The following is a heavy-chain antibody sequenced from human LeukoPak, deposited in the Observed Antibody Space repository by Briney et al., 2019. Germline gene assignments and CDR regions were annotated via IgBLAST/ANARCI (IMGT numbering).Heavy chain of an antibody. Sequence: ASVKVSCKASGYTFTSYGISWVRQAPRQGLEWMGWISAYNGNTNYAQKLQGRVTMTTDTSTSTAYMELRSLRSDDTAVYYCARGDHYYDSSGASHYWGQGTLVTVSS. V-gene: IGHV1-18*01. CDR2: ISAYNGNT. CDR1: GYTFTSYG. D-gene: IGHD3-22*01. J-gene: IGHJ4*02. CDR3: ARGDHYYDSSGASHY.